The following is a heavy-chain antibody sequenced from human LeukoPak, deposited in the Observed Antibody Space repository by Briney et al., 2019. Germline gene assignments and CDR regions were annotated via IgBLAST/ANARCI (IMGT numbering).Heavy chain of an antibody. CDR2: INKDGGEK. D-gene: IGHD1-26*01. CDR3: VKDSPPRYSGSPPAY. Sequence: GGSLRLSCAASGFTFSSYWMSWVRQAPGKELEWVANINKDGGEKYYVDSVKGRFTISRDNAKNSLYLQMNSLRADGTAVYYCVKDSPPRYSGSPPAYWGQGTLVTVSS. V-gene: IGHV3-7*03. J-gene: IGHJ4*02. CDR1: GFTFSSYW.